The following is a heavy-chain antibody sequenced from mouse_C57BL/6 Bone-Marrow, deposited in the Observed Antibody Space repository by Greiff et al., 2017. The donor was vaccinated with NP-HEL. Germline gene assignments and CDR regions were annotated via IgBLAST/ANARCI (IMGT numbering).Heavy chain of an antibody. CDR3: ARLGGSGPYYAMDY. D-gene: IGHD1-1*02. Sequence: LQESGAELVRPGASVKLSCKASGYTFTDYYINWVKQRPGQGLEWIARIYPGSGNTYYNEKFKGKATLTAEKSSSTAYMQLSSLTSEDSAVYFCARLGGSGPYYAMDYWGQGTSVTVSS. V-gene: IGHV1-76*01. CDR1: GYTFTDYY. J-gene: IGHJ4*01. CDR2: IYPGSGNT.